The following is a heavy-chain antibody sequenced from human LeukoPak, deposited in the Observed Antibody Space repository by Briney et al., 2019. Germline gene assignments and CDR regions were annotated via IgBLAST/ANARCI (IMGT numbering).Heavy chain of an antibody. CDR2: IKKDGSEE. J-gene: IGHJ3*01. CDR3: ARSNPNRNALDL. D-gene: IGHD1-14*01. Sequence: GGSLRLSCAASGFTLNSYLMSWVRQAPGRGLEWEANIKKDGSEENYLDSVKGRFTVSRDNAKNSLNLQMNSLRGEDTAVYYCARSNPNRNALDLWGQGTMVTISS. V-gene: IGHV3-7*01. CDR1: GFTLNSYL.